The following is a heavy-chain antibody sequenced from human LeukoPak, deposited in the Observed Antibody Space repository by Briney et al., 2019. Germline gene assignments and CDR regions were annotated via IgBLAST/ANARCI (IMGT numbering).Heavy chain of an antibody. CDR3: VRGYYAGRGHHFEY. CDR2: ISYDGSNK. V-gene: IGHV3-30*03. Sequence: GGSLRLSRAASGFTFSSYGMHWVRQAPGKGLEWVAVISYDGSNKYYADSVKGRFTISRDNSKNTLFLQMNSLRAEDTAVYYCVRGYYAGRGHHFEYWGQGTLVTVSS. J-gene: IGHJ4*02. CDR1: GFTFSSYG. D-gene: IGHD3-22*01.